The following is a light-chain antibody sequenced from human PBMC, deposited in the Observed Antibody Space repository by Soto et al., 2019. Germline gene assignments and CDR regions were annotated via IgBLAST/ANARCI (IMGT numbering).Light chain of an antibody. V-gene: IGKV1D-12*01. CDR3: QQADSFPLS. J-gene: IGKJ4*01. CDR2: GAS. CDR1: QDISTL. Sequence: DIQMTQSPSSVSASIGDTVTITCRASQDISTLLAWYQQKPGKAPKLLIYGASTLDSGVPSRFSGRGSGTDFTLTISSLQPEDFATYFCQQADSFPLSFCGWTKVEMK.